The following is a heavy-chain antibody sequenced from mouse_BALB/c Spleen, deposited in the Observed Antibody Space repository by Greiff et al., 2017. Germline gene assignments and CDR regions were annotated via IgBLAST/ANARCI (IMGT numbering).Heavy chain of an antibody. CDR1: GFTFSDYY. Sequence: DVKLVESGGGLVKPGGSLKLSCAASGFTFSDYYMYWVRQTPEKRLEWVATISDGGSYTYYPDSVKGRFTISRDNAKNNLYLQMSSLKSEDTAMYYCAREGGYDGTGYIDVWGAGSTVTVSS. V-gene: IGHV5-4*02. CDR3: AREGGYDGTGYIDV. J-gene: IGHJ1*01. D-gene: IGHD2-2*01. CDR2: ISDGGSYT.